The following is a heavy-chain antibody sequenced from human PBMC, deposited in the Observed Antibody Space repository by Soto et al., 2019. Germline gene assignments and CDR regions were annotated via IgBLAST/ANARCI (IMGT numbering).Heavy chain of an antibody. CDR3: ATIQQWLVQYDY. V-gene: IGHV1-24*01. J-gene: IGHJ4*02. CDR2: FDPEDGET. CDR1: GYTLTDLS. D-gene: IGHD6-19*01. Sequence: SSVKVSCKVSGYTLTDLSMHWVRQAPGKGLEWMGGFDPEDGETIYAQKFQGRVTMTEDTSTDTAYMELSSLRSEDTAVYYCATIQQWLVQYDYWGQGTLVTVSS.